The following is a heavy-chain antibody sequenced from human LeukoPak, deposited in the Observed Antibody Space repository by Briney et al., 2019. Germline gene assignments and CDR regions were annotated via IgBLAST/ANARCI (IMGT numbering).Heavy chain of an antibody. D-gene: IGHD5-12*01. Sequence: KPGRSLRLSCAASGFTFDDYAMHWVRQAPGKGLEWVSGISWNSGSIGYADSVKGRSTISRDNAKNSLYLQMNSLRAEDTALYYCAKDTDSGYDFSFDYWGQGTLVTVSS. V-gene: IGHV3-9*01. CDR3: AKDTDSGYDFSFDY. CDR1: GFTFDDYA. CDR2: ISWNSGSI. J-gene: IGHJ4*02.